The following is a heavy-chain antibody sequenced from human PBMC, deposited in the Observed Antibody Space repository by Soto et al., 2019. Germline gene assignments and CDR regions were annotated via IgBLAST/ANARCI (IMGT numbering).Heavy chain of an antibody. V-gene: IGHV3-30*18. CDR2: MSWDGSDE. J-gene: IGHJ4*02. CDR1: GFTFSSYG. CDR3: AKEGCSGGICYGFDY. Sequence: QVQLVESGGGVVQPGRSLRLSCAASGFTFSSYGMHWVGQAPGKGLEWVAVMSWDGSDEFYEETVKGRFTVSRDNSRNTLYLQMHSLRPEDTAVYYCAKEGCSGGICYGFDYWGQGTLVTVSS. D-gene: IGHD2-15*01.